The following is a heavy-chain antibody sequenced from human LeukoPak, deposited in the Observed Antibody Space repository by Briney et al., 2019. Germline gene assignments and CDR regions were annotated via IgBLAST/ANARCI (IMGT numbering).Heavy chain of an antibody. Sequence: GGSLRLSCAASGFTFSSYSMNWVRQAPGKGLEWVSSISSSSSYIYYADSVKGRFTISRDNAKNSLYLQMNSLRAEDTAVYYCARQVLEWDPFDYWGQGTLVTVSS. CDR1: GFTFSSYS. D-gene: IGHD3-3*01. CDR3: ARQVLEWDPFDY. J-gene: IGHJ4*02. V-gene: IGHV3-21*01. CDR2: ISSSSSYI.